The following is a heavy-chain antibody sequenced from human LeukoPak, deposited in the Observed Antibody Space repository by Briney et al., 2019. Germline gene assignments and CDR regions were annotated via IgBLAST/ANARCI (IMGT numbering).Heavy chain of an antibody. V-gene: IGHV3-53*01. J-gene: IGHJ4*02. CDR2: IYSGGST. CDR1: GFTFSSYA. CDR3: AGGENWQQLVHF. D-gene: IGHD6-13*01. Sequence: PGGSLRLSCAASGFTFSSYAMSWVRQAPGKGLEWVPIIYSGGSTYYAGSVKGRFTISRDNSKNTLYLQMNSLRAEDTAVYYCAGGENWQQLVHFWGQGTLVTVSS.